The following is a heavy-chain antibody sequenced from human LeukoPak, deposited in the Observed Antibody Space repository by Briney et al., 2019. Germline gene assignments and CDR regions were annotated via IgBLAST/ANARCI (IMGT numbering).Heavy chain of an antibody. D-gene: IGHD1-1*01. V-gene: IGHV4-59*08. J-gene: IGHJ4*02. Sequence: SETLSLTCTVSGGSISSYYWSWIRQPPGKGLEWMGYIYYSGSTHYNPSLKSRVTISVDTSKNQFSLELSSVTAADTAVYYCARWSGWNDPYYFDYWGQGTLVTVSS. CDR3: ARWSGWNDPYYFDY. CDR1: GGSISSYY. CDR2: IYYSGST.